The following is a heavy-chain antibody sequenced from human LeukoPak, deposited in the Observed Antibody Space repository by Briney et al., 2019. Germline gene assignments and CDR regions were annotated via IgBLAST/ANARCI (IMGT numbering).Heavy chain of an antibody. CDR3: ARDFLWFGDPVNWFDP. CDR2: IKQDGSEK. J-gene: IGHJ5*02. V-gene: IGHV3-7*01. D-gene: IGHD3-10*01. CDR1: GFTFNDHY. Sequence: PGGSLRLSCATSGFTFNDHYLGWVRQAPGKGLEWVANIKQDGSEKYYVDSVKGRFTISRDNAKNSLYLQMNSLRAEDTAVYYCARDFLWFGDPVNWFDPWGQGTLVTVSS.